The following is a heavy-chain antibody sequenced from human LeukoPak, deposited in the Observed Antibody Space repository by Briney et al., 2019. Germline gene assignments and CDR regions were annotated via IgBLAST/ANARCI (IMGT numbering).Heavy chain of an antibody. CDR1: GGSLSSYY. J-gene: IGHJ4*02. V-gene: IGHV4-59*08. CDR2: IYYTGSV. CDR3: ARRIVTTGDFDF. D-gene: IGHD4-11*01. Sequence: SETLSLACTVSGGSLSSYYWSWIRQPPGKGLDWIGYIYYTGSVNYSPSLKSRVTISVDTSQNQFSLKLSSVTAADTAVYYCARRIVTTGDFDFWGQGTLVTVSS.